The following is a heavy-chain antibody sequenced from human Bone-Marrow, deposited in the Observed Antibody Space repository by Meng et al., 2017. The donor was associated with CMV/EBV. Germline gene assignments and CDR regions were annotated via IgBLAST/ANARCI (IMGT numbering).Heavy chain of an antibody. CDR1: GFTFSSYA. J-gene: IGHJ4*02. Sequence: GGSLRLSCAASGFTFSSYAMHWVRQAPGKGLEWVAVISYDGSNKYYADSVKGRFTISRDNSKNTLYLQMNSLRAEDTAVYYCARSIVGATRLFDYWGQGTLVTVSS. V-gene: IGHV3-30*04. CDR3: ARSIVGATRLFDY. D-gene: IGHD1-26*01. CDR2: ISYDGSNK.